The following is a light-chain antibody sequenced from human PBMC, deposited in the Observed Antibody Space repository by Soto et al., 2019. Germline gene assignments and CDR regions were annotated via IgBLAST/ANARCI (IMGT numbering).Light chain of an antibody. CDR3: QSYDRSLGDVV. Sequence: QSVLPQPPSVSGAPGQRVTIYCTGSSSNIGAGYYVHWYQQLPGTAPKLLIYVNSNRPSGIPDRFSGSKSGTSDSLAITGLQPEDEGDYYCQSYDRSLGDVVFGGGTQLTVL. CDR1: SSNIGAGYY. J-gene: IGLJ7*01. CDR2: VNS. V-gene: IGLV1-40*01.